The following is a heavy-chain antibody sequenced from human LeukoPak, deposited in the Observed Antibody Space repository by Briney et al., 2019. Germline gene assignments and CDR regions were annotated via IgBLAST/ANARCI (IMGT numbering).Heavy chain of an antibody. Sequence: SETLSLTCTVSGGSISSYYWSWIRQPPGKELNWIGYIYYSGSTNYNPSLKSRVTISVDTSKNQFSLKLSSVTAADTAVYYCARGDIVVVPAAMRFDPWGQGTLVTVSS. CDR3: ARGDIVVVPAAMRFDP. V-gene: IGHV4-59*01. CDR2: IYYSGST. D-gene: IGHD2-2*01. J-gene: IGHJ5*02. CDR1: GGSISSYY.